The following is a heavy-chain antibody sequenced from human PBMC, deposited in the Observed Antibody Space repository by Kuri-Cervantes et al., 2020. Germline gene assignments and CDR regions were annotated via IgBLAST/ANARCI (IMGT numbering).Heavy chain of an antibody. J-gene: IGHJ4*02. Sequence: GGSLRLSCAASGFNFDDYGMSWVRQAPGKGLEWVSGINWNGGSTGYADSVKGRFTISRDNAKNSLCLQMNSLRAEDTAVYYCAKRGGSGSYYNVRGGENYFDYWGQGTLVTVSS. CDR3: AKRGGSGSYYNVRGGENYFDY. D-gene: IGHD3-10*01. CDR1: GFNFDDYG. CDR2: INWNGGST. V-gene: IGHV3-20*04.